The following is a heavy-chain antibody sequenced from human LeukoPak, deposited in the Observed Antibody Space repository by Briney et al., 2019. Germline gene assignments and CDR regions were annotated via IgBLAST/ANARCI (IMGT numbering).Heavy chain of an antibody. CDR1: DGSMNSDDYY. Sequence: SETLSLTCTVSDGSMNSDDYYWGWIRQPPGKGLEWIGSIYYSGSTYYNPSLKSRVIISVDTSKNQFSLKLTSVTAADTAVYYCARITFVVEGYGMDVWGQGTTVTVSS. D-gene: IGHD2-21*01. J-gene: IGHJ6*02. CDR3: ARITFVVEGYGMDV. CDR2: IYYSGST. V-gene: IGHV4-39*01.